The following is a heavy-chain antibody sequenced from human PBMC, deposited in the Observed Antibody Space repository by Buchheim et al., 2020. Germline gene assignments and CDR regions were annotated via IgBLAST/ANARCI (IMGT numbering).Heavy chain of an antibody. CDR3: ARANYYDSSGSFDY. CDR2: IYYSGST. D-gene: IGHD3-22*01. CDR1: GGSASSGSYY. Sequence: QVQLQESGPGLVKPSETLSLTCTVSGGSASSGSYYWSWIRQPPGKGLEWIGYIYYSGSTSYNPSLKSRVTISVETSKNQFSLKLSSVTAADTAVYYCARANYYDSSGSFDYWGQGTL. V-gene: IGHV4-61*01. J-gene: IGHJ4*02.